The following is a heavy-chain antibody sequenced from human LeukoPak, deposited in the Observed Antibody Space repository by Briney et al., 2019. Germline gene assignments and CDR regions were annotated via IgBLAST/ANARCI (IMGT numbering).Heavy chain of an antibody. Sequence: PGGSLRLSCVASGFTFSSYAMSWVRQAPGKGLEWVSAISGSGGSTYYADSVKGRFTISRDNAKNSLYLQMNSLRAEDTAVYYCARAFESGSYYDFDYWGQGTLVTVSS. J-gene: IGHJ4*02. CDR3: ARAFESGSYYDFDY. CDR1: GFTFSSYA. CDR2: ISGSGGST. V-gene: IGHV3-23*01. D-gene: IGHD1-26*01.